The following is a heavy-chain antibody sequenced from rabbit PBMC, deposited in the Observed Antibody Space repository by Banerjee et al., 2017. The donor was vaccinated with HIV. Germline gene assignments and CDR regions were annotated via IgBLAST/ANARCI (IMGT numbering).Heavy chain of an antibody. V-gene: IGHV1S45*01. J-gene: IGHJ4*01. CDR2: IYAGSSGST. D-gene: IGHD6-1*01. Sequence: QEQLEESGGDLVKPGASLTLTCTASGFSFSSGYWICWVRQAPGKGLEWIACIYAGSSGSTYYASWAKGRFTISKTSSTTVTLQMTSLTAADTATYFCARSHHAGYVDYGYEEYNLWGPGTLVTVS. CDR1: GFSFSSGYW. CDR3: ARSHHAGYVDYGYEEYNL.